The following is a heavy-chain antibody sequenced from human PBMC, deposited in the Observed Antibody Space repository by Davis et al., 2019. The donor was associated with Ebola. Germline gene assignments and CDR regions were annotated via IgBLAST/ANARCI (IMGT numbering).Heavy chain of an antibody. D-gene: IGHD6-13*01. V-gene: IGHV3-30*02. Sequence: GESLKISCAASGFTFSSYGMHWVRQAPGKGLEWVAFIRYDGSNKYYADSVKGRFTISRDNSKNTLYLQMNSLRAEDTAVYYCAKPRAAGRGWFDPWGQGTLVTVSS. CDR2: IRYDGSNK. J-gene: IGHJ5*02. CDR1: GFTFSSYG. CDR3: AKPRAAGRGWFDP.